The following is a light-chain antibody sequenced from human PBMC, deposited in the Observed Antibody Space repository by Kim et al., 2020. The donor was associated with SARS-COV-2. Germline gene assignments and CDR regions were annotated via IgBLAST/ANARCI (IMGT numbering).Light chain of an antibody. V-gene: IGLV6-57*01. CDR2: EDN. CDR3: QSYDSSNPNWV. Sequence: LTQPPSVSESPGKTVTISCTRSSGSIASNYVQWYQQRPGSSPTTVIYEDNQRPSGVPDRFSGSIDSSSNSASLTISGLKTEDEADYYCQSYDSSNPNWVFGGGTQLTVL. J-gene: IGLJ3*02. CDR1: SGSIASNY.